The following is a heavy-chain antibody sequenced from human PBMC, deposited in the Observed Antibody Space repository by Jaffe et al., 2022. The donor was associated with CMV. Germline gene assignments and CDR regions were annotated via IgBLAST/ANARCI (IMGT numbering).Heavy chain of an antibody. CDR3: ARDRCYGSGHSCMDV. V-gene: IGHV3-7*03. CDR2: INQDGSDK. Sequence: EVQLVESGGGLVEPGGSLRVSCAASGFTFSSYWMSWVRQAPGKGLEWVANINQDGSDKFYVDSVKGRFTISRDNAEKSLDLQMNSLRAEDTAVYYCARDRCYGSGHSCMDVWGKGTTVTVSS. CDR1: GFTFSSYW. D-gene: IGHD3-10*01. J-gene: IGHJ6*03.